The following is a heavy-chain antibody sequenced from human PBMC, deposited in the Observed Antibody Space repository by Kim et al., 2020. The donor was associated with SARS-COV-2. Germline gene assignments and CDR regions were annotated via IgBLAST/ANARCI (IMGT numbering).Heavy chain of an antibody. Sequence: NKYYADSVKGRFTIARDIAKNTLYLQIDSLGAEDTAVYYCARGQQWTLAYWGQGTLVTVAS. V-gene: IGHV3-30*01. CDR2: NK. CDR3: ARGQQWTLAY. J-gene: IGHJ4*02. D-gene: IGHD6-19*01.